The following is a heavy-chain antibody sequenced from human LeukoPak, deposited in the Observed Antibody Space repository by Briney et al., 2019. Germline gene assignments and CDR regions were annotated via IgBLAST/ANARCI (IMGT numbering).Heavy chain of an antibody. V-gene: IGHV1-46*01. CDR2: INPSDGST. D-gene: IGHD5-12*01. CDR1: VYTFTTYY. CDR3: ARGYSHGQSRPDY. Sequence: ASVKVSFTASVYTFTTYYMHWVRQAPGQGHGWKGIINPSDGSTSYAQKFQGRVTMTRDTSTSTVHMELNSLRSEDTAVYYCARGYSHGQSRPDYWGQGTLVTVSS. J-gene: IGHJ4*02.